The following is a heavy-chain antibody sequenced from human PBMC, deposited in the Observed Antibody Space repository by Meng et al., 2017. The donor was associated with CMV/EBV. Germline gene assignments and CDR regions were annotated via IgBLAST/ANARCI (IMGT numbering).Heavy chain of an antibody. D-gene: IGHD3-3*01. Sequence: QLQVGGVGGGVGQPGRSLSLSCEASGLPFSSYAMHWVRQAPGKGLEWVAVISYDGSNKYYADSVKGRFTISRDNSKNTLYLQMNSLRAEDTAVYYCARAEVGVVLAPGDYWGQGTLVTVSS. CDR3: ARAEVGVVLAPGDY. V-gene: IGHV3-30-3*01. J-gene: IGHJ4*02. CDR2: ISYDGSNK. CDR1: GLPFSSYA.